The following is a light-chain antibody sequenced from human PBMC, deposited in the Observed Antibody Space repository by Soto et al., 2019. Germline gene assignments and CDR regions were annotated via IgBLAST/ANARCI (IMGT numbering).Light chain of an antibody. J-gene: IGLJ1*01. CDR1: SSDVGGYNH. CDR3: TSFTSSSTNYV. V-gene: IGLV2-14*01. Sequence: QSALIQPASVSGSPGQSIAISCTGTSSDVGGYNHVSWYQQYPGKVPKLIIYEVTNRPSGVSNRFSGSKSGNTASLTISGLQEEDEDDYYCTSFTSSSTNYVFGTGTKVTVL. CDR2: EVT.